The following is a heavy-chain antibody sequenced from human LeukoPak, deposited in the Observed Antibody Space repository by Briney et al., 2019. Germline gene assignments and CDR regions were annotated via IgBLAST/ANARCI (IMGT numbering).Heavy chain of an antibody. CDR3: ARLAVAGPGSFDY. CDR2: IYYSGST. J-gene: IGHJ4*02. D-gene: IGHD6-19*01. V-gene: IGHV4-59*08. Sequence: PSETLSLTCTVSGGSISSYYWSWIRQPPGKGLEWIGHIYYSGSTNYNPSRKSRVTISVDTSKNQSSLKLSSVTAADTAVYYCARLAVAGPGSFDYWGQGTLVTVSS. CDR1: GGSISSYY.